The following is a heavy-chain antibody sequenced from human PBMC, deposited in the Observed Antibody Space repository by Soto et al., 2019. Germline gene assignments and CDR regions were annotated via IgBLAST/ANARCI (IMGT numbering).Heavy chain of an antibody. V-gene: IGHV1-69*13. Sequence: SVKVSCKASGGTFSSYAISWVRQAPGQGLEWMGGIIPIFGTANYAQKFQGRVTITADESTSTAYMELSSLRSEDTAVYYCARERDIVVVPAARNYGMDVWGQGNTVTVSS. CDR3: ARERDIVVVPAARNYGMDV. J-gene: IGHJ6*02. CDR1: GGTFSSYA. CDR2: IIPIFGTA. D-gene: IGHD2-2*01.